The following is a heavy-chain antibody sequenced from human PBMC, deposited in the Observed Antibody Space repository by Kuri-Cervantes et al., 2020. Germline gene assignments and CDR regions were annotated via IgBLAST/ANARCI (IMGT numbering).Heavy chain of an antibody. CDR2: IYHSAGT. Sequence: SQTLSLTCAVSGYSISSGYYWGWVRQPPGKGLEWIGSIYHSAGTYYNPSLKSRVIISVDTSKNQFSLKLTFVTAADTAIYYCERHKGDETGTTFFDYWGQGTLVTVSS. J-gene: IGHJ4*02. V-gene: IGHV4-38-2*01. CDR1: GYSISSGYY. D-gene: IGHD1-7*01. CDR3: ERHKGDETGTTFFDY.